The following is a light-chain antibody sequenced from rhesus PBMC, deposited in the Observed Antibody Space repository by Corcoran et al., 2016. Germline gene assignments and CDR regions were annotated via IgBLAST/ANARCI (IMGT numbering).Light chain of an antibody. CDR3: QKYNNSPFT. V-gene: IGKV3-53*01. J-gene: IGKJ3*01. CDR2: GAY. CDR1: QSLSTF. Sequence: QVILTQSPATLSLSPGERATLSCRASQSLSTFLAWYQQKPGQAPRPLIYGAYTRAIGIPERFSGSGSGTEFTLTISSLEPEDFAVYYCQKYNNSPFTFGPGTKLDIK.